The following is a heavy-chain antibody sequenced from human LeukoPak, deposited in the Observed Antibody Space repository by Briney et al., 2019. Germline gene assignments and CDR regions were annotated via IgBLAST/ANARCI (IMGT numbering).Heavy chain of an antibody. CDR3: ARGAGIQLWLFGGASKYYFDY. CDR2: MNPNSGNT. CDR1: GYTFTSYD. V-gene: IGHV1-8*03. D-gene: IGHD5-18*01. Sequence: ASVKVSCKASGYTFTSYDINWVRQATGQGLEWMGWMNPNSGNTGYAQKFQGRVTITRNTAISTAYMELSSLRSEDTAVYYCARGAGIQLWLFGGASKYYFDYWGQGTLVTVSS. J-gene: IGHJ4*02.